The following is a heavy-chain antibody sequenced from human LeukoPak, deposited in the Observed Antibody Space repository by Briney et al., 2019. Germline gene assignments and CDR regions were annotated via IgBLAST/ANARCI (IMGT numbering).Heavy chain of an antibody. CDR3: ARATVGSGSYSYFDY. CDR2: INPNSGGT. D-gene: IGHD3-10*01. J-gene: IGHJ4*02. CDR1: GNTFTGYY. V-gene: IGHV1-2*02. Sequence: ASVKVSCKASGNTFTGYYMHWVRQAPGQGLEWMGWINPNSGGTNYAQKFQGRVTMTRDTSISTAYMELSRLRSDDTAVYYCARATVGSGSYSYFDYWGQGTLVTVSS.